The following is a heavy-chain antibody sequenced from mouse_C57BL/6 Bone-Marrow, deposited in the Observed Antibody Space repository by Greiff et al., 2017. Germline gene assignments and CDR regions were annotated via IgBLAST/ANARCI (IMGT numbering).Heavy chain of an antibody. Sequence: VQLQESGAELARPGASVKLSCKASGYTFTSYGISWVKQRTGQGLEWIGEIYPRSGNTYYNEKFKGKATLTADKSSSTAYMELRSLTSVHPAVYCCARSRALLLPGFAYWGQGTLVTVSA. CDR1: GYTFTSYG. CDR3: ARSRALLLPGFAY. D-gene: IGHD2-12*01. V-gene: IGHV1-81*01. J-gene: IGHJ3*01. CDR2: IYPRSGNT.